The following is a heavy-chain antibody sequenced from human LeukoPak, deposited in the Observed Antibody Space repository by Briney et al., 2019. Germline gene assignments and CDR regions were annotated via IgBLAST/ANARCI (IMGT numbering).Heavy chain of an antibody. D-gene: IGHD6-19*01. Sequence: GGSLRLSCAASGFTFSSYAMTWVRQAPGKGLEWVSTISGSGGSTYYADSVKGRFTISRDNSKNTLYLQINSLRVEDTAIYYCAKAKAIAVAGLDYYFDYWGQGTLVTVSS. V-gene: IGHV3-23*01. CDR1: GFTFSSYA. CDR2: ISGSGGST. J-gene: IGHJ4*02. CDR3: AKAKAIAVAGLDYYFDY.